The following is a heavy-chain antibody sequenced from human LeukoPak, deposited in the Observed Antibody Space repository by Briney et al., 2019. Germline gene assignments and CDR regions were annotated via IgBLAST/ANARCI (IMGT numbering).Heavy chain of an antibody. J-gene: IGHJ4*02. CDR3: ARDFSAGI. CDR1: GFTFSSYA. D-gene: IGHD3/OR15-3a*01. CDR2: INSGGST. Sequence: PGGSLRLSCAASGFTFSSYAMTWVRQDPGKELEWVSGINSGGSTYYADPVKGRLTISRDNSKNTLYLQMNSLRAEDTAVYYCARDFSAGIWGQGTLVTVSS. V-gene: IGHV3-23*01.